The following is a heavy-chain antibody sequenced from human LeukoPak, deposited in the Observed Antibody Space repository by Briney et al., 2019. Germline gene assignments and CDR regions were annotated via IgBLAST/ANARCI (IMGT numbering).Heavy chain of an antibody. Sequence: GGSLRLSCAASGFTFSSYGMSWVRQAPGKGLEWVSAISGSGGSTYYADSVKGRFTISRDNSKNTLYLRMNSLRAEDTAVYYCAKTGMDYYYYMDVWGKGTTVTISS. J-gene: IGHJ6*03. CDR1: GFTFSSYG. CDR2: ISGSGGST. CDR3: AKTGMDYYYYMDV. V-gene: IGHV3-23*01. D-gene: IGHD3-10*01.